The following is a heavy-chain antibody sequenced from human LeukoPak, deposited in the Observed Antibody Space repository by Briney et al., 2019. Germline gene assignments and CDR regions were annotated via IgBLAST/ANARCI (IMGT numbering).Heavy chain of an antibody. Sequence: GGSLRLSCAASGFIFSSYNMNWVRQAPGKGLEWVSFISSSSSFIYYADSVKGRFTISRDNAKNSLYLQMNSLRAEDTAVYYCARAPGYRSFLDYWGQGTLVTVSS. CDR3: ARAPGYRSFLDY. D-gene: IGHD6-13*01. V-gene: IGHV3-21*01. CDR1: GFIFSSYN. CDR2: ISSSSSFI. J-gene: IGHJ4*02.